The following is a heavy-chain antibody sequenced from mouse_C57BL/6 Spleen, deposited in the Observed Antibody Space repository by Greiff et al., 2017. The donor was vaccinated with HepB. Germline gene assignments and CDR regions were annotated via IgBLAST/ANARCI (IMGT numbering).Heavy chain of an antibody. J-gene: IGHJ1*03. Sequence: EVMLVESGGGLVKPGGSLKLSCAASGFTFSDYGMHWVRQAPEKGLEWVAYISSGSSTIYYADTVKGRFTISRDNAKNTLFLQMTSLRSEDTAMYYCARDGYYVGYFEVWGTGTTVTVSS. CDR1: GFTFSDYG. CDR3: ARDGYYVGYFEV. D-gene: IGHD2-3*01. CDR2: ISSGSSTI. V-gene: IGHV5-17*01.